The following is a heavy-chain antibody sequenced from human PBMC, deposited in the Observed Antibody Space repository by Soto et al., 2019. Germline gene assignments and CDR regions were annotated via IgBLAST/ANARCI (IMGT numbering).Heavy chain of an antibody. D-gene: IGHD1-7*01. J-gene: IGHJ3*02. CDR2: IIPFLGTP. V-gene: IGHV1-69*10. CDR1: GGTFSSYA. Sequence: SVKVSCKPSGGTFSSYAINWVRQAPGQALEWMGEIIPFLGTPNYAQKFQGRVTITADKLTKTAYMELSSLRSEDTAVYYCAIAVTGTSFSRLDDAFDIWGQGTMVTVSS. CDR3: AIAVTGTSFSRLDDAFDI.